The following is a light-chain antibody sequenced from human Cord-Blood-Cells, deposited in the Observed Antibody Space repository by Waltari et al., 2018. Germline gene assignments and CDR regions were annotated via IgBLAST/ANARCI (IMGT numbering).Light chain of an antibody. CDR1: QSISSY. CDR3: QQSYSTPRT. V-gene: IGKV1-39*01. J-gene: IGKJ1*01. Sequence: DIQMTQSPSSLSASVGDRVTITCRASQSISSYLNWYQQKPGKAPKLLIYASSSLQSGVPSRVSGSGSETDFPLTISSLQPEDFATYYCQQSYSTPRTFGQGTKVEIK. CDR2: ASS.